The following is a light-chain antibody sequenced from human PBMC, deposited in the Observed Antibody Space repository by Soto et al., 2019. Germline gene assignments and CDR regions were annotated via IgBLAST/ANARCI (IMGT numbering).Light chain of an antibody. CDR3: QQYDTFSHT. Sequence: DIQMTQSPSTLSASVGDTVTITCRASQNINNWLAWYQQKPGKAPKLLIYKASSLESGVPSKFSGSESVTEFTLTISGLQPDDFATYYCQQYDTFSHTFGQGTKLEIK. CDR1: QNINNW. J-gene: IGKJ2*01. V-gene: IGKV1-5*03. CDR2: KAS.